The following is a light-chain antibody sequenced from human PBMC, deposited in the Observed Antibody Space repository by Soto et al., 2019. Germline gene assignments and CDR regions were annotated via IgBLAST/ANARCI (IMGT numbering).Light chain of an antibody. CDR2: DNN. J-gene: IGLJ1*01. CDR1: SSNIGNNY. Sequence: QSVLTQPPSVSAAPGQKVTITCSGSSSNIGNNYVSWYQHLPGTAPKLLIYDNNKLPSGIPDRFSGSKSGTSATLGITGLQTGDEADYYCGTWDTILSAVFGTGTKLTVL. V-gene: IGLV1-51*01. CDR3: GTWDTILSAV.